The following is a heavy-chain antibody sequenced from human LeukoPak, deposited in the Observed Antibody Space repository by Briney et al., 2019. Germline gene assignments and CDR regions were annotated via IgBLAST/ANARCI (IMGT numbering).Heavy chain of an antibody. CDR2: ISYDGSNK. CDR1: GFTFSSYG. J-gene: IGHJ6*02. Sequence: GGSLRLSCAASGFTFSSYGMHWVRQAPGKGLEWVAVISYDGSNKYYADSVKGRFTISRDNSKNTLYLQMNSLRAEDTAVYYCAKVGVGSGSGGQYYYYYGMDVWGQGTTVTVSS. CDR3: AKVGVGSGSGGQYYYYYGMDV. V-gene: IGHV3-30*18. D-gene: IGHD3-10*01.